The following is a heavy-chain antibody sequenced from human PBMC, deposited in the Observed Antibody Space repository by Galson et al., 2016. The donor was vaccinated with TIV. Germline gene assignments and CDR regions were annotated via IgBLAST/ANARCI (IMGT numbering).Heavy chain of an antibody. CDR1: GGTSNNYA. Sequence: SVKVSCKASGGTSNNYAINWVRQAPGRGLEWMGGILPISATTNYALQFQGRVTITTDEFASTVYMELNSLRSGDTAVYFCARDIPCGGACYFFDDWGQGTLVTVSS. V-gene: IGHV1-69*05. J-gene: IGHJ4*02. CDR3: ARDIPCGGACYFFDD. CDR2: ILPISATT. D-gene: IGHD2-21*01.